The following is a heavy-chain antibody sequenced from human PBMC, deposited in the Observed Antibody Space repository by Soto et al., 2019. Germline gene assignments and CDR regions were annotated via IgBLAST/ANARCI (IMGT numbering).Heavy chain of an antibody. V-gene: IGHV4-4*02. CDR3: ARYQGSHPGD. CDR1: GGSISSGHW. Sequence: QVQMQESGPGLVRPAGTLSLTCSVSGGSISSGHWWSWVRQPPRQGPEWIGEIYHSGTTNYNPSLKSRVTMSVVPSKNVFSLALDSVTAADTAFYYCARYQGSHPGDWGQGTLDSVHS. CDR2: IYHSGTT. J-gene: IGHJ4*02. D-gene: IGHD6-13*01.